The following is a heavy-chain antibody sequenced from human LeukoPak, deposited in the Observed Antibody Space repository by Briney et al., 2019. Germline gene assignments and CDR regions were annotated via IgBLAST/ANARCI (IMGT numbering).Heavy chain of an antibody. D-gene: IGHD2-2*01. J-gene: IGHJ3*02. CDR3: ARDPVVVPAGDAFDI. CDR1: GYTFTSYY. V-gene: IGHV1-46*01. Sequence: ASVKVSCKASGYTFTSYYMHWVRQAPGQGLEWMGIINPSGGSTTYAQKFQGRVTMTRHTSTSTVYMELSSLRSEDTAVYYCARDPVVVPAGDAFDIWGQGTMVTVSS. CDR2: INPSGGST.